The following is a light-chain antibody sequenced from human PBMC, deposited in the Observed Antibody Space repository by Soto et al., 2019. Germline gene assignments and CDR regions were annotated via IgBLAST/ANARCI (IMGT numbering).Light chain of an antibody. CDR2: DAS. J-gene: IGKJ4*01. V-gene: IGKV1-33*01. CDR3: QQCDSLPLT. CDR1: QDIENC. Sequence: DIQMTQSPSSLSASVGDRVTITCQASQDIENCLNWYQQKPGQAPKLLISDASILETGVPSRFRGSGSGTDFTFTIRGLQPEDVATFYCQQCDSLPLTFGGGTRVQIK.